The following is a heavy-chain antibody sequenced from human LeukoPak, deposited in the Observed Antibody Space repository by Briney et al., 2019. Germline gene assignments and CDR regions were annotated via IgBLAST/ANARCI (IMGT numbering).Heavy chain of an antibody. Sequence: KASETLSLTCAVYGGPFSGYYWSWIRQPPGKGLEWIGEINHSGSTNYNPSLKSRVTISVDTSKNQFSLKLSSVTAADTAVYYCARIGEFYYYYMDVWGKGTTVTVSS. J-gene: IGHJ6*03. V-gene: IGHV4-34*01. CDR2: INHSGST. CDR3: ARIGEFYYYYMDV. D-gene: IGHD3-10*01. CDR1: GGPFSGYY.